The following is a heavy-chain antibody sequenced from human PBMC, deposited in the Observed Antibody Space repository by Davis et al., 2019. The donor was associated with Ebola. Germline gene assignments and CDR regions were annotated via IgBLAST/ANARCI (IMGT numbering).Heavy chain of an antibody. CDR2: IILIFGTA. J-gene: IGHJ6*02. CDR3: ASWRKYYYGMDV. CDR1: GGTFSSYA. D-gene: IGHD1-1*01. V-gene: IGHV1-69*06. Sequence: SVKVSCKASGGTFSSYAISWVRQAPGQGLEWMGGIILIFGTANYAQKFQGRVTITADKSTSTAYMELSSLRSEDTAVYYCASWRKYYYGMDVWGQGTTVTVSS.